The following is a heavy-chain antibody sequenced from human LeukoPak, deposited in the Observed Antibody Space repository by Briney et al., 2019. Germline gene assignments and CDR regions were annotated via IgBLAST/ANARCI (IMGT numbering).Heavy chain of an antibody. V-gene: IGHV1-18*01. CDR3: ARDWRDPTNHDAFDI. Sequence: ASVKVSCKASGYTFTSYGISWVRQAPGQGLEWMGWISAYNGNTNYAQKLQGRVTMTTDTSTSTAYMELRSLRSDDTAVYYCARDWRDPTNHDAFDIWGQGTMVTVSS. CDR2: ISAYNGNT. J-gene: IGHJ3*02. D-gene: IGHD3-3*01. CDR1: GYTFTSYG.